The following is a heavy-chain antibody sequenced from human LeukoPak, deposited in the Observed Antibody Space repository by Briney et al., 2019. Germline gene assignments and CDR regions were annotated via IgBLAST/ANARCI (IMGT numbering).Heavy chain of an antibody. D-gene: IGHD1-26*01. CDR1: GFSFDDSG. V-gene: IGHV3-33*08. CDR3: ARRGSGSYRFDY. J-gene: IGHJ4*02. Sequence: GSLRLSCVASGFSFDDSGMHWVRQAPGKGLEWVAVIWYDGSNKYYTDSVKGRFTISRDNSKNTLYLQMNSLRAEDTAVYYCARRGSGSYRFDYWGQGTLVTVSS. CDR2: IWYDGSNK.